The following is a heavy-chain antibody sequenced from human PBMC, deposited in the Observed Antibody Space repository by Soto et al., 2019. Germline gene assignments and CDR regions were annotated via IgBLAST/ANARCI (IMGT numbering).Heavy chain of an antibody. CDR1: GFTFSSYA. J-gene: IGHJ6*02. D-gene: IGHD3-3*01. CDR2: ISGSGGST. CDR3: AKEGYYDFWSGPPDGMDV. Sequence: PGGSLRLSCAASGFTFSSYAMSWVRQAPGKGLEWVSAISGSGGSTYYADSVKGRFTISRDNSKNTLYLQMNSLRAEDTAVYYCAKEGYYDFWSGPPDGMDVWGQGTTVTVSS. V-gene: IGHV3-23*01.